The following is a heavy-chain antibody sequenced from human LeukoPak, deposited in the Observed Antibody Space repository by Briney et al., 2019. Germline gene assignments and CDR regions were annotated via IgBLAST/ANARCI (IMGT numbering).Heavy chain of an antibody. V-gene: IGHV3-64D*06. CDR2: ITSNGGST. CDR1: GFTFSSYA. J-gene: IGHJ4*02. Sequence: GGSLRLSCSASGFTFSSYAMHWVRQAPGKGLEYVSVITSNGGSTYYTDSVKGRFTISRDNSKNTLYLQMSSLRAEDTAVYYCVRDHTNSWYYFDSWGQGTLVTVSS. CDR3: VRDHTNSWYYFDS. D-gene: IGHD6-13*01.